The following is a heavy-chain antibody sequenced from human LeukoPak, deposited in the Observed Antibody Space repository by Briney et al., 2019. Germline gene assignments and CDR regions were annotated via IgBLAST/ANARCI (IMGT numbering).Heavy chain of an antibody. CDR1: GFTFSDSY. CDR2: ISSSSSYT. V-gene: IGHV3-11*06. Sequence: GGSLRLSCAASGFTFSDSYMSWIRQAPGKGLEWVSYISSSSSYTNYADSVKGRFTISRDNAKNSLYLQMNSLRAEDTAVYYCARERPLAAADDHLDYWGQGTLVTVSS. CDR3: ARERPLAAADDHLDY. J-gene: IGHJ4*02. D-gene: IGHD6-13*01.